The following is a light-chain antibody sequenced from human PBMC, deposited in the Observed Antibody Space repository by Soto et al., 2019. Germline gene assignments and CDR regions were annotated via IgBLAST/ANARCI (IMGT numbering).Light chain of an antibody. CDR2: RDS. J-gene: IGLJ3*02. CDR1: NIGSKN. Sequence: SYELTQPLSVSVALGQTARITCGGNNIGSKNVHWYQQKPGPAPVLVIYRDSNRPSGIPERFSGSNSGNTATLTISRAPAGDEDDYYCPLWDSSTARVFGGGTKLTVL. CDR3: PLWDSSTARV. V-gene: IGLV3-9*01.